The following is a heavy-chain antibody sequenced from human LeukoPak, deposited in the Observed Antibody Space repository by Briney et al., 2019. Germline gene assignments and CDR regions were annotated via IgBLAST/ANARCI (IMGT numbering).Heavy chain of an antibody. CDR1: GFTFSSYG. CDR3: ARSQQLATPGMDV. V-gene: IGHV3-30*03. CDR2: ISYDGSNK. J-gene: IGHJ6*02. Sequence: GGSLRLSCAASGFTFSSYGMHWVRQAPGKGLEWVAVISYDGSNKYYADSVKGRFTISGDNSKNTLYLQMNSLRAEDTAVYYCARSQQLATPGMDVWGQGTTVTVSS. D-gene: IGHD6-13*01.